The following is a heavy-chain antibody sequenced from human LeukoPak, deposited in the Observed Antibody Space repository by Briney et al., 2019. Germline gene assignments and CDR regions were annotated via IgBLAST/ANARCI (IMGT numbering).Heavy chain of an antibody. J-gene: IGHJ4*02. CDR3: AREMIAVAGPFDY. CDR1: GFTFSYYG. Sequence: PGRSLRLSCAASGFTFSYYGMHWVRQAPGKGLEWVAVIWYDGSNKYYADSVKGRFTISRDNSKNTLYLQMNSLRAEDTAVYYCAREMIAVAGPFDYWGQGTLVTVSS. V-gene: IGHV3-33*01. D-gene: IGHD6-19*01. CDR2: IWYDGSNK.